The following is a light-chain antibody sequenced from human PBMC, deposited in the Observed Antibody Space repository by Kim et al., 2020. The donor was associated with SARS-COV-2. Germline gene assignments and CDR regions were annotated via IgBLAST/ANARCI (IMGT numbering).Light chain of an antibody. CDR3: QSYDSSLSSVI. J-gene: IGLJ2*01. CDR1: SSNIGAAYD. CDR2: VNS. Sequence: QSVLTQPPSVSGAPGQRVTISCTGSSSNIGAAYDVHWYQQVPGTAPKLLIYVNSNRPSGVPDRFSGSRSGTSGSLAITGLQAEDEADYYCQSYDSSLSSVIFGGGTQLTVL. V-gene: IGLV1-40*01.